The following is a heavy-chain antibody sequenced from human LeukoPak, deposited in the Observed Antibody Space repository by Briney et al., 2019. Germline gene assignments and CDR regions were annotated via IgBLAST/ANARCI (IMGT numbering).Heavy chain of an antibody. CDR2: IYYSGSS. J-gene: IGHJ3*02. Sequence: SETLSLTCTVSGDSLSSYSWSWVRQPPGNGLEWIGYIYYSGSSSYNPSVKSRVTMSVDTSKNQCSLKLSSVTAADTAVYYCARDKRNSGAHDIWGQGTVVTVSS. CDR1: GDSLSSYS. D-gene: IGHD1-26*01. V-gene: IGHV4-59*01. CDR3: ARDKRNSGAHDI.